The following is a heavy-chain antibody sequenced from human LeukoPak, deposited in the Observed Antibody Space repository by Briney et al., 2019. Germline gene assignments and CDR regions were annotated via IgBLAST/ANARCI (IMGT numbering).Heavy chain of an antibody. V-gene: IGHV3-21*01. CDR1: GFTFSTYN. Sequence: PGGSLRLSCIASGFTFSTYNMNWVRQAPGKGLEWVSSISSSSSYIYYADSVKGRFTISRDNAKNSLYLQMNSLRAEDTAVYYCASVRLSGIFCSSTSCFKEGFDYWGQGTLVTVSS. J-gene: IGHJ4*02. D-gene: IGHD2-2*01. CDR3: ASVRLSGIFCSSTSCFKEGFDY. CDR2: ISSSSSYI.